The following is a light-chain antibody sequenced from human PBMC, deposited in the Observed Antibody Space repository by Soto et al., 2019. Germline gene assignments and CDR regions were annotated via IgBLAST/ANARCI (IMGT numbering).Light chain of an antibody. V-gene: IGKV3-11*01. Sequence: EIVLTQSPATLSLSPGERAPLSCRASRSVRTSLAWYQQQPGQAPSLLIYDASNRATGIPARFSGSGSGTDFTLTISSLQPKDFAVYYCQQRSNWPGTFGQGTKVEIK. CDR2: DAS. CDR1: RSVRTS. CDR3: QQRSNWPGT. J-gene: IGKJ1*01.